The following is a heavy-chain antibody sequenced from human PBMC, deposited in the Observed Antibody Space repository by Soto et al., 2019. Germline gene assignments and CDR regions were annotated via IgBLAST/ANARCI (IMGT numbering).Heavy chain of an antibody. J-gene: IGHJ6*02. CDR2: INSDGSST. CDR3: ARDLTAHYDFLAARYYYGMDV. V-gene: IGHV3-74*01. D-gene: IGHD3-16*01. CDR1: GFTFSSYW. Sequence: GGSLRLSCAASGFTFSSYWMHWVRQAPGKGLVWVSRINSDGSSTSYADSVKGRFTISRDNAENTLYLQMNSLRAEDTAVYYCARDLTAHYDFLAARYYYGMDVWGQGTTVTVSS.